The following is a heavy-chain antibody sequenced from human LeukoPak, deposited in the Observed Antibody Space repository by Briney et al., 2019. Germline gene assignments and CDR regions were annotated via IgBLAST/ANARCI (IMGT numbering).Heavy chain of an antibody. CDR2: IYYSGST. J-gene: IGHJ4*02. Sequence: SETLSLTCTVSGYSISSGYYWGWIRQPPGKGLEWIGSIYYSGSTYYNPSLKSRVTISVDTSKNQFSLKLSSVTAADTAVYYCARDSLLWFGELLWYFDYWGQGTLVTVSS. CDR3: ARDSLLWFGELLWYFDY. D-gene: IGHD3-10*01. CDR1: GYSISSGYY. V-gene: IGHV4-38-2*02.